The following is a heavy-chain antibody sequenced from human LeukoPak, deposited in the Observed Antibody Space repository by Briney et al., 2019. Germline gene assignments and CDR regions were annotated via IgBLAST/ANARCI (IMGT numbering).Heavy chain of an antibody. D-gene: IGHD3-22*01. CDR3: ARVPHYDSSYDAFDI. CDR1: GGSISSGGYS. CDR2: IYHSGST. J-gene: IGHJ3*02. Sequence: SETLSLTCAVSGGSISSGGYSWSWIRQPPGKGLEWIGYIYHSGSTYYNPSLKSRVTISVDRSKNQFSLKLSSVTAADTAVYYCARVPHYDSSYDAFDIRGQGTMVTVSS. V-gene: IGHV4-30-2*01.